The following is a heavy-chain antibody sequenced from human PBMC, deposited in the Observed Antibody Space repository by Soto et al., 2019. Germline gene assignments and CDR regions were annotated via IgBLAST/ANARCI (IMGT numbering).Heavy chain of an antibody. Sequence: PESMSLTSTVSGGSFSRSSDDWGWIRQPPGKGLEWIGSRYYSGSTYYNPSLKRRVTLSVDTSKTQFSLKLSSVTAADTAVYYGARHGDKGRAVDIWGQGTMVTVSS. CDR3: ARHGDKGRAVDI. CDR1: GGSFSRSSDD. J-gene: IGHJ3*02. D-gene: IGHD1-26*01. V-gene: IGHV4-39*01. CDR2: RYYSGST.